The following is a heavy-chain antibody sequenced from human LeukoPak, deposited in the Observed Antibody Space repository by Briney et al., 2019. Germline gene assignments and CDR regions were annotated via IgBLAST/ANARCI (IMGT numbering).Heavy chain of an antibody. CDR2: ISGSGGST. J-gene: IGHJ5*02. CDR1: GFTFSSYA. D-gene: IGHD6-6*01. CDR3: AKDKYSSSSGWFDP. V-gene: IGHV3-23*01. Sequence: PGGSLRLSCAASGFTFSSYAMSSVRQAPGKGLEWVSAISGSGGSTYYADSVKGRFTISRDNSKNTLYLQMNSLRAEDTSVYYCAKDKYSSSSGWFDPWGQGTLVTVSS.